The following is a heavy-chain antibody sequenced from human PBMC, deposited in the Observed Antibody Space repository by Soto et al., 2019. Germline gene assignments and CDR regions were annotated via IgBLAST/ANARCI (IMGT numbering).Heavy chain of an antibody. CDR3: TTDLADGDHSGFDY. CDR2: IKSKTDGGTT. D-gene: IGHD4-17*01. J-gene: IGHJ4*02. Sequence: EVQLVESGGGLVKPGGTLRLSCAASGFTFSNAWMSWVRQAPGKGLEWVGRIKSKTDGGTTHYAAPVKGRFTISRDDSTNTLYLQMNGLKAGGTAVYYCTTDLADGDHSGFDYWGQGTLVTVSA. V-gene: IGHV3-15*01. CDR1: GFTFSNAW.